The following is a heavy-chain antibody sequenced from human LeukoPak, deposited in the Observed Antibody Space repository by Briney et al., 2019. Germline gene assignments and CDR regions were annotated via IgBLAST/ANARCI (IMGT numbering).Heavy chain of an antibody. V-gene: IGHV3-21*01. D-gene: IGHD2-2*01. CDR1: GFTFNTYG. CDR3: ARDPSGVVPAAMSDY. CDR2: ISGSGGST. J-gene: IGHJ4*02. Sequence: GGSLRLSCAASGFTFNTYGMNWVRQAPGKGLEWVSAISGSGGSTYYADSVKGRFTISRDNAKNSLYLQMNSLRAEDTAVYYCARDPSGVVPAAMSDYWGQGTLVTVSS.